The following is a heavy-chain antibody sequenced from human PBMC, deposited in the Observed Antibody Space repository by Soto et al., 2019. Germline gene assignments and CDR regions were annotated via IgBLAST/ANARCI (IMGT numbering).Heavy chain of an antibody. J-gene: IGHJ3*02. CDR1: GFTFSSYA. CDR2: ISGSGGST. Sequence: EVQLLESGGGLVQPGGSLRLSCAASGFTFSSYAMSWVRQAPGKGLEWVSAISGSGGSTYYADSVKGRFTISRDNSKNTLYLQVNSLRAEDTAVYYWAKDERNVLLWFGELTGDAFDIWGQGTMVTVSS. CDR3: AKDERNVLLWFGELTGDAFDI. V-gene: IGHV3-23*01. D-gene: IGHD3-10*01.